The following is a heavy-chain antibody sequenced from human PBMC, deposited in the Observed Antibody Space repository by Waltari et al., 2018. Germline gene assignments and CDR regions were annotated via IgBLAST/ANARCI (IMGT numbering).Heavy chain of an antibody. J-gene: IGHJ4*02. CDR3: AKLPTWELLNFDY. D-gene: IGHD1-26*01. CDR1: GFTFSSYG. V-gene: IGHV3-30*02. CDR2: IRYDGSNK. Sequence: QVQLVESGGGVVQPGGSLRLSCAASGFTFSSYGMHWVRQAPGKGLEWVAFIRYDGSNKYYADSVKGRFTISRDNSKNTLYLQMNSLRAEDTAVYYCAKLPTWELLNFDYWGQGTLVTVSS.